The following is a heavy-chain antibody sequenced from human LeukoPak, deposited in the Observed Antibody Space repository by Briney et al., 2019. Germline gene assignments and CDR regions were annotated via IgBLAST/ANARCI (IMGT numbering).Heavy chain of an antibody. CDR2: ISSSGRNI. CDR1: GFTFSDYY. J-gene: IGHJ5*02. V-gene: IGHV3-11*04. D-gene: IGHD3-10*01. Sequence: GGSLRLSCAASGFTFSDYYMIWIRQAPGKGLECVSYISSSGRNIYYADSVKGRFTISRDNAKNSLYLQMNSLRAEDTAVYYCARGFDRLHPWGQGTLVTVSS. CDR3: ARGFDRLHP.